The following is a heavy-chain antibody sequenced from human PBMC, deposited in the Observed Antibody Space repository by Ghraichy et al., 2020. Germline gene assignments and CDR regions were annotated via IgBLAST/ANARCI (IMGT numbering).Heavy chain of an antibody. CDR1: GGPISSSSYY. Sequence: SETLSLTCTVSGGPISSSSYYWGWIRQPPGKGLEWIGSIYYSGSTYYNPSLKSRVTISVDTSKNQFSLKLSSVTAADTAVYYCASTYSGYVWGWFDPWGQGTLVTVSS. V-gene: IGHV4-39*01. CDR3: ASTYSGYVWGWFDP. CDR2: IYYSGST. J-gene: IGHJ5*02. D-gene: IGHD5-12*01.